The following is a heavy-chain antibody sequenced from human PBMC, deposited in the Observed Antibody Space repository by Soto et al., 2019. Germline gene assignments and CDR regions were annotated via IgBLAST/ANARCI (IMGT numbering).Heavy chain of an antibody. J-gene: IGHJ4*02. D-gene: IGHD5-18*01. Sequence: SETLSLTCTVSGGSISSYYWSWIRQPAWKGLEWIGRIYTSGSTNYNPSLKSRVTMSVDTSENQFSLKLSSVTAADTAVYYCAREYTAMVTYYFDYWGQGTLVTVSS. CDR2: IYTSGST. V-gene: IGHV4-4*07. CDR1: GGSISSYY. CDR3: AREYTAMVTYYFDY.